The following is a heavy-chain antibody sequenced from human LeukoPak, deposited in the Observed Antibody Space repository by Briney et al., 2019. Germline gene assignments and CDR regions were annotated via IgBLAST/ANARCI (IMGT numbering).Heavy chain of an antibody. CDR3: ARDVGYRYAQMFFDI. D-gene: IGHD5-18*01. J-gene: IGHJ3*02. CDR1: GFTFSDYF. V-gene: IGHV3-11*01. CDR2: ISSSGSAM. Sequence: GGSLRLSCAASGFTFSDYFMSWIRQAAGKGLEWISYISSSGSAMFYADSVKGRFTISRDNAKNSLYLQVNSLRAEDTAMYYCARDVGYRYAQMFFDIWGQGTMVTVSS.